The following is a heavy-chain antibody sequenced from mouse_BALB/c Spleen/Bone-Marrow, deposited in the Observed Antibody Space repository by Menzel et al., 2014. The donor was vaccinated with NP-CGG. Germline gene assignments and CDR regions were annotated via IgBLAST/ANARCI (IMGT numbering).Heavy chain of an antibody. J-gene: IGHJ3*01. D-gene: IGHD2-2*01. V-gene: IGHV1S81*02. CDR2: INPSNGRA. Sequence: QVQLQQPGAELVKPGASVKLSCKASGYTFTSYWMHWVKQRPGQGLEWIGEINPSNGRADYNEKFRSKATLTVDRSSSTAYMQLSSLTSEDSAVYYYARAGGYDGFAYWGQGTLVTVSA. CDR3: ARAGGYDGFAY. CDR1: GYTFTSYW.